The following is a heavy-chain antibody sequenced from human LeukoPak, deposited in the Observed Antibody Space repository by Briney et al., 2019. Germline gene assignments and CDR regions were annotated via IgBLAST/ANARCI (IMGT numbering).Heavy chain of an antibody. CDR1: GYSFTTYW. Sequence: GESLKISCQNSGYSFTTYWIAWVRQMPGKGLEWMGIIYPGDSDTRYSPSFQGQVTISADKSISTAYLQWSSLKASDTAMYYCARPQGYSSSWYGGFGYWGQGTLVTVSS. CDR2: IYPGDSDT. CDR3: ARPQGYSSSWYGGFGY. J-gene: IGHJ4*02. V-gene: IGHV5-51*01. D-gene: IGHD6-13*01.